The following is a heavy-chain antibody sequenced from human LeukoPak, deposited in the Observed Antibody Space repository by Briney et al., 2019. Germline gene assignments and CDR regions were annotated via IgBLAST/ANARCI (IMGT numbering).Heavy chain of an antibody. D-gene: IGHD5-12*01. Sequence: SETLTLTCTVSGDSISSSSYCWAWIRQPPGKGLEWIENIYNSANTHYNPSLKTRITMSVDTSKNQFSLKLNSVTAADTGIYYCARHSRSGYIGYENAFDIWGQGTMVTVSS. J-gene: IGHJ3*02. CDR3: ARHSRSGYIGYENAFDI. V-gene: IGHV4-39*01. CDR1: GDSISSSSYC. CDR2: IYNSANT.